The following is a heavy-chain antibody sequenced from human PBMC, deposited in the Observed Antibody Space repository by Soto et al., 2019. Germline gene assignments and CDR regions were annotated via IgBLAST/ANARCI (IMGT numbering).Heavy chain of an antibody. Sequence: KTSETLSLTCTVSGGSVTSDEDYWSWIRQHPEKGLEWIGYIFYSGSTYYDPSLKSRLTISVDTSRNQFSLNLTSVTAADTAVYYCAMSQPLRYAHYWGQG. CDR2: IFYSGST. V-gene: IGHV4-31*03. D-gene: IGHD3-9*01. CDR1: GGSVTSDEDY. CDR3: AMSQPLRYAHY. J-gene: IGHJ4*02.